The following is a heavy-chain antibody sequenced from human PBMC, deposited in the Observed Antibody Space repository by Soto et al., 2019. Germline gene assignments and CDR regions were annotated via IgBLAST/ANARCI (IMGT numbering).Heavy chain of an antibody. CDR2: VSGRGDST. CDR1: GFTFTTHA. D-gene: IGHD3-9*01. CDR3: AGGAFYDIFTGYVYYGMDV. Sequence: EVQVLESGGGLVQPGGSLRLSCASSGFTFTTHAMHWVRQAPGKGLEWVSGVSGRGDSTYYADSVKGRFIISRDNSKNTLDLQISSLRAEDTAVYFCAGGAFYDIFTGYVYYGMDVWGQGTTVTVSS. V-gene: IGHV3-23*01. J-gene: IGHJ6*02.